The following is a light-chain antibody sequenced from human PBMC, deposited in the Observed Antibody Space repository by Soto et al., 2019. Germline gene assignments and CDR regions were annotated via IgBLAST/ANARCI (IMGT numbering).Light chain of an antibody. V-gene: IGLV2-14*01. CDR3: SSYTSSSTLLV. J-gene: IGLJ1*01. Sequence: QSVLTQPASVSGSPGQSITISCTGTSSDVGGYRFVSWYQQLPGKAPKLIIYDVTNRPSGVSNRFSGSKSGNTASLTISGLRADDEADYYCSSYTSSSTLLVFGTGTKLTVL. CDR2: DVT. CDR1: SSDVGGYRF.